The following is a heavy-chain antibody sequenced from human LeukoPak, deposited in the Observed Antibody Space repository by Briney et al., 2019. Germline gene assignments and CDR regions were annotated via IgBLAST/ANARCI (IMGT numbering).Heavy chain of an antibody. V-gene: IGHV1-24*01. CDR2: FDPEDGET. CDR3: ATATRKYNWNWFDY. Sequence: ASVKVSCKVSGYTLTELSVHWVRQAPGKGLEWMGGFDPEDGETIYAQKFQGRVTMTEDTSTDTAYMELSSLRSEDTAVYYCATATRKYNWNWFDYWGQGTLVTVSS. D-gene: IGHD1-7*01. J-gene: IGHJ4*02. CDR1: GYTLTELS.